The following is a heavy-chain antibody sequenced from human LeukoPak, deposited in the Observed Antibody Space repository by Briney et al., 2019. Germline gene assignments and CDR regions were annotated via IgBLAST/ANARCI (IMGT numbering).Heavy chain of an antibody. D-gene: IGHD3-10*01. CDR2: IYSGGST. J-gene: IGHJ4*03. CDR3: ARDGSGSDHHFDY. V-gene: IGHV3-53*01. Sequence: GGSLRLSCAASGFTVSSNYMSWVRQAPGKGLEWVSVIYSGGSTYYADSVKGRFTISRDNSMNTLYLQMNSLKAEDTAVYYCARDGSGSDHHFDYWGKGTTVTVSS. CDR1: GFTVSSNY.